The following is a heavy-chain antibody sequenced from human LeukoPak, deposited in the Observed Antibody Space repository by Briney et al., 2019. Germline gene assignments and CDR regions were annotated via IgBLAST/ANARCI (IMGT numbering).Heavy chain of an antibody. CDR3: AKEQTTVIPPAFDC. V-gene: IGHV3-23*01. J-gene: IGHJ4*02. D-gene: IGHD4-17*01. CDR2: IIAGGGRT. Sequence: PVGSLRLSCVAPGFTLSCYSMNRVRPAPGEGLERVSHIIAGGGRTFYTESMKSAFSISTDTSKSTLCLHINSVRAEDTAVYCCAKEQTTVIPPAFDCCGQGTLVTVSS. CDR1: GFTLSCYS.